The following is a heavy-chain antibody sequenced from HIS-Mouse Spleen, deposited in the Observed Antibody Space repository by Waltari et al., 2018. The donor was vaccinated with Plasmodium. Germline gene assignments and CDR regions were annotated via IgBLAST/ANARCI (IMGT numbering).Heavy chain of an antibody. Sequence: QVQLQQWGAGLLKPSETLSLTCAVYGGSFSGYYWSWIRQPPGKGLEWLGEINHSGSTNYSPSLKSRVTISVDTSKNQFSLKLSSVTAADTAVYYCARGQLGIDAFDIWGQGTMVTVSS. D-gene: IGHD7-27*01. V-gene: IGHV4-34*01. CDR2: INHSGST. J-gene: IGHJ3*02. CDR3: ARGQLGIDAFDI. CDR1: GGSFSGYY.